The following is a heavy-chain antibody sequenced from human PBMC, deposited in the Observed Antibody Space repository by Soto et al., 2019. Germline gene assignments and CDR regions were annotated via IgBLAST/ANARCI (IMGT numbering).Heavy chain of an antibody. V-gene: IGHV4-59*08. CDR1: GGSISSYY. CDR2: IYYSGST. Sequence: QVQLQESGPGLVKPSETLSLTCTVSGGSISSYYWSWIRQPPGKGLEWIGYIYYSGSTNYNPSLKGRVTISVDTSKNQFSLKLSSVTAADTAVYYCARRGGNPYYYYGMDVWGQGTTVTVSS. J-gene: IGHJ6*02. D-gene: IGHD2-15*01. CDR3: ARRGGNPYYYYGMDV.